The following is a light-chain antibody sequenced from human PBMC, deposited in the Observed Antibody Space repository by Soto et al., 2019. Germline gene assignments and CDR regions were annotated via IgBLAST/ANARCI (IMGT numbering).Light chain of an antibody. Sequence: VLTQPPSASGTPGQRVTISCSGSSSNIGSNTVNWYQQLPGTAPKLLIYSNNQRPSGVPDRFSGSKSGTSASLAISGLQSEDEADYYCAAWDDSLNYVFGTGTKPTVL. CDR1: SSNIGSNT. J-gene: IGLJ1*01. CDR2: SNN. V-gene: IGLV1-44*01. CDR3: AAWDDSLNYV.